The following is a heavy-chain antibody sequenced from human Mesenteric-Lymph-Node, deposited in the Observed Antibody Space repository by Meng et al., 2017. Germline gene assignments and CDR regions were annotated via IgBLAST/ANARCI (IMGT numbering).Heavy chain of an antibody. Sequence: QVQVGPLGAGVKKPWAAVKVSGKASGYTFTCYYMHWVRQAPGQGLEWMGRINPNSGGTNYAQKFQGRVTMTRDTYISTAYMELSRLRSDDTAVYYCAHQAVAGTRGWFDPWGQGTLVTVSS. CDR1: GYTFTCYY. D-gene: IGHD6-19*01. V-gene: IGHV1-2*06. CDR2: INPNSGGT. CDR3: AHQAVAGTRGWFDP. J-gene: IGHJ5*02.